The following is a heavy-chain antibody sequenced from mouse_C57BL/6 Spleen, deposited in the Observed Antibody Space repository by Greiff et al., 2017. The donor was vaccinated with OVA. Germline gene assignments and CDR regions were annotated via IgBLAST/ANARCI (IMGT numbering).Heavy chain of an antibody. V-gene: IGHV1-15*01. Sequence: VQLQQSGAELVRPGASVTLSCKASGYTFTDYEMHWVKQTPVHGLEWIGAIDPETGGTAYNQKFKGKAILTADKSSSTAYMELRSLTSEDSAVYYCTKLGRVDWYFDVWGTGTTVTVSS. CDR3: TKLGRVDWYFDV. D-gene: IGHD4-1*01. CDR2: IDPETGGT. J-gene: IGHJ1*03. CDR1: GYTFTDYE.